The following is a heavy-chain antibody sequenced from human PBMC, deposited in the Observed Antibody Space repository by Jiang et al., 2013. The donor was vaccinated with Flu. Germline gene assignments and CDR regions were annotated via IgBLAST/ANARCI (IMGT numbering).Heavy chain of an antibody. Sequence: SSHAMSWVRQAPGKGLEWVSGISAGGFTIYYADSVKGRFTISRDNSKNTLFLQMNSLRAEDTALYFCAKFTSSAVGSNWFDPWGQGTLVTVSS. CDR1: SSHA. CDR3: AKFTSSAVGSNWFDP. D-gene: IGHD2-2*01. J-gene: IGHJ5*02. V-gene: IGHV3-23*01. CDR2: ISAGGFTI.